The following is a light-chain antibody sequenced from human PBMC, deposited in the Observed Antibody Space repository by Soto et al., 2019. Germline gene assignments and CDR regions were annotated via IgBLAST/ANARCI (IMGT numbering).Light chain of an antibody. CDR1: QSISTW. Sequence: DIQMTQSPSTLSASVGDRVTITCRASQSISTWLAWYQQKAGKAPKLLIYKASSSQSGVPSRFSGSGSGTEFTLTINSLQPDEFATYYCQQYSTYSRAFGQGNKVEIK. V-gene: IGKV1-5*03. CDR2: KAS. CDR3: QQYSTYSRA. J-gene: IGKJ1*01.